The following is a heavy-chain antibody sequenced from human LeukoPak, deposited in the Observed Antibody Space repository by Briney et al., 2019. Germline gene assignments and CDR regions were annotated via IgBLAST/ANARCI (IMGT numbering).Heavy chain of an antibody. CDR3: ARFDSADAFDI. CDR1: GFTVSSNY. J-gene: IGHJ3*02. CDR2: IYSGGST. V-gene: IGHV3-53*01. D-gene: IGHD3-22*01. Sequence: GGSLRLSCAASGFTVSSNYMSWVRQAPGKGLEWVSVIYSGGSTYYADSVKGRFTISRDNSKNTLYLQMNSLGAEDTAVYYCARFDSADAFDIWGQGTMVTVSS.